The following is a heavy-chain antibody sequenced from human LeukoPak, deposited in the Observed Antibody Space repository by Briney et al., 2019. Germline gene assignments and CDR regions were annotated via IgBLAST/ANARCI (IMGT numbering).Heavy chain of an antibody. CDR2: IYYSGST. CDR3: ARTRITIFGVVIPDAFDI. D-gene: IGHD3-3*01. CDR1: GASISSGDYH. J-gene: IGHJ3*02. Sequence: PSQTLSLTCTVSGASISSGDYHWNWIRQPPGKGLEWIGYIYYSGSTNYNPSLKSRVTISVDTSKNQFSLKLSSVTAADTAVYYCARTRITIFGVVIPDAFDIWGQGTMVTVSS. V-gene: IGHV4-61*08.